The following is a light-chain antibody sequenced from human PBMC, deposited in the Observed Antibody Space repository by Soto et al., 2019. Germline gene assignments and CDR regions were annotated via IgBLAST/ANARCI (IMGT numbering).Light chain of an antibody. CDR2: GAS. CDR3: QHYNNGPRYT. J-gene: IGKJ2*01. CDR1: QSVSSH. Sequence: EVVLTQSPATLSVSPGERATLSCRASQSVSSHLAWYQQKPGQAPRLLIYGASTRATGIPDRFSGSGSGTEFTLTISSQQSEDFAVYYCQHYNNGPRYTFGQGIELEIK. V-gene: IGKV3-15*01.